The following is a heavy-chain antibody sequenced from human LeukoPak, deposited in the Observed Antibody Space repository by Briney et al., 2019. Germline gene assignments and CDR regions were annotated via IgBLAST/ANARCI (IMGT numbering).Heavy chain of an antibody. V-gene: IGHV3-23*01. J-gene: IGHJ4*02. CDR2: ISGSGGST. Sequence: GGSLRLSCAASGFTFSSYAMSWVRQAPGKGLEWVLAISGSGGSTYYADSVKGRFTISRDNSKNTLYLQMNSLRAEDTAVYYCAKDALGHTVTTRYFDYWGQGTLVTVSS. CDR1: GFTFSSYA. CDR3: AKDALGHTVTTRYFDY. D-gene: IGHD4-17*01.